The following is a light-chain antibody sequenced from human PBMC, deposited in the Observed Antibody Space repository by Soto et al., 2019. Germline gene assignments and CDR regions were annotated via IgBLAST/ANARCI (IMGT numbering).Light chain of an antibody. CDR2: DAS. CDR3: QKYNSAPL. Sequence: DIQMTQSPSSLSASVGDRVTITCRASQGISNYLAWYQQKPGKVPGLLIYDASTLQSGVPSRFSGSGSGTDFTLTISSLQAEDVATYFCQKYNSAPLFGGGTKVEIK. CDR1: QGISNY. J-gene: IGKJ4*01. V-gene: IGKV1-27*01.